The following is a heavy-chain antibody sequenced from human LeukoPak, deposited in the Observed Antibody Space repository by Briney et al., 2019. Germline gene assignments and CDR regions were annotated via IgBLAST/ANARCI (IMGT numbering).Heavy chain of an antibody. Sequence: ASVKVSCKASGYTFTGYYMHWVRQAPGQGLEWMGWINPNSGGTNYAQKFQGRVTMTRDTSISTAYMELSRLRSDDTAVYYCAGIAAADDDAFDIWGQGTMVTVSS. CDR1: GYTFTGYY. D-gene: IGHD6-13*01. V-gene: IGHV1-2*02. CDR3: AGIAAADDDAFDI. CDR2: INPNSGGT. J-gene: IGHJ3*02.